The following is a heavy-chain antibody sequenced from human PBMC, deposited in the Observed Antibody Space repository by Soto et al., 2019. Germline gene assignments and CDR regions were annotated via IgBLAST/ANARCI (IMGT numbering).Heavy chain of an antibody. D-gene: IGHD2-2*01. J-gene: IGHJ6*02. Sequence: QVQLVQSGAEVKKPGASVKVSCKASGYTFTSYGISWVRQAPGQGLEWMGWISAYNGNTNYAQKLQGRVTMTTDTSPSKAEKELGRLGTGDTGVYYCSGGPKDSVPEGYYYYGMDVWGQGTTVTISS. CDR1: GYTFTSYG. CDR2: ISAYNGNT. V-gene: IGHV1-18*01. CDR3: SGGPKDSVPEGYYYYGMDV.